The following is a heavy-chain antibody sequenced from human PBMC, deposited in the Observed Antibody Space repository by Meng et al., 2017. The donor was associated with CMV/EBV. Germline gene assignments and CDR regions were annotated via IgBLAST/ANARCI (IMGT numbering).Heavy chain of an antibody. D-gene: IGHD6-13*01. Sequence: ASLKVSCNASGYTFTGYYMHWVRQAPGQGLEWMGWINPNSVGTNYAQKFQGRVTMTRDTSISTAYMELSRLRSDDTAVYYCARVNQVRIAAAGIGYWGQGTLVTVSS. CDR2: INPNSVGT. CDR3: ARVNQVRIAAAGIGY. V-gene: IGHV1-2*02. J-gene: IGHJ4*02. CDR1: GYTFTGYY.